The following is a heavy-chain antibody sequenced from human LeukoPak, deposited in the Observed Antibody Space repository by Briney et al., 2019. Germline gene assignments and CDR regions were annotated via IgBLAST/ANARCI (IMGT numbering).Heavy chain of an antibody. CDR2: INSDGSST. CDR3: ARVIAVAGTGYYYYGMDV. V-gene: IGHV3-74*01. J-gene: IGHJ6*02. Sequence: GGSLRLSCAASGFTFSNYWMHWVRQAPGKGLVWVSRINSDGSSTSYADSVKGRFTISRDNAKNTLYLQMNSLRAEDTAVYYCARVIAVAGTGYYYYGMDVWGQGTTVTVSS. D-gene: IGHD6-19*01. CDR1: GFTFSNYW.